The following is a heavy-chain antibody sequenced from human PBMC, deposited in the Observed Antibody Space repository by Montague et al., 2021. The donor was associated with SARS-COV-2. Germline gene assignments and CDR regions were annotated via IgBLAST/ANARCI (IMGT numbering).Heavy chain of an antibody. D-gene: IGHD2-21*02. J-gene: IGHJ2*01. Sequence: CAISGDSVVGNRAAWKWLRQSPPSGIEWVGRIYYGNKWYNDYAVSVKSRVIINPDTSNNRISLQLNSVTPEDTAVYYCARAYCGGDYYFYWYFDHWGRGTLVTVSS. V-gene: IGHV6-1*01. CDR1: GDSVVGNRAA. CDR2: IYYGNKWYN. CDR3: ARAYCGGDYYFYWYFDH.